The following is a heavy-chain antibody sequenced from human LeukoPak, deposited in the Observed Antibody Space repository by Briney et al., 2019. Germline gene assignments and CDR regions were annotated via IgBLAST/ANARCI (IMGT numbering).Heavy chain of an antibody. CDR3: ARERSGYYIFDQ. Sequence: GGSLRLSCAASTFSVTNAWMSWVRQAPGKGLEWVGRIKSKADGGATNYAAPVKGRFTISRDNSKNTLHLQMNSLRAEDTAIYYCARERSGYYIFDQWGQGTLVTVSS. CDR1: TFSVTNAW. V-gene: IGHV3-15*01. CDR2: IKSKADGGAT. D-gene: IGHD3-3*01. J-gene: IGHJ4*02.